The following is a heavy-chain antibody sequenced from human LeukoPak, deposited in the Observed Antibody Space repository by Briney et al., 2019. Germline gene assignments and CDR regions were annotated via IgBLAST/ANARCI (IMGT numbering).Heavy chain of an antibody. Sequence: GGSLRLSCAASGFTFSSYWMSWVRQAPGKGLEWVANIKQDGSEKYYVDSVKGRFTISRDNAKNSLYLQMNSLRAEDTAVYYCARAARRYYYDSSGYYPVDYWGQGTLVTVSS. D-gene: IGHD3-22*01. CDR1: GFTFSSYW. CDR2: IKQDGSEK. V-gene: IGHV3-7*01. J-gene: IGHJ4*02. CDR3: ARAARRYYYDSSGYYPVDY.